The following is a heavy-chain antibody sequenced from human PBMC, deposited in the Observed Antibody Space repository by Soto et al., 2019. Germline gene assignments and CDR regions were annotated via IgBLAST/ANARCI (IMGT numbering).Heavy chain of an antibody. V-gene: IGHV2-5*01. Sequence: SGPTLVNPTQTLTLTCSFSGFSLTTSGVGVGWTRQSPGKALGWLALIYWSGDEHYRPSLKSRLSIFKDTSKNHVVLIMTDMDPVDTAKYYCARGLATLPVFAFDIWGKGTMVTVSS. D-gene: IGHD6-6*01. CDR2: IYWSGDE. CDR3: ARGLATLPVFAFDI. J-gene: IGHJ3*02. CDR1: GFSLTTSGVG.